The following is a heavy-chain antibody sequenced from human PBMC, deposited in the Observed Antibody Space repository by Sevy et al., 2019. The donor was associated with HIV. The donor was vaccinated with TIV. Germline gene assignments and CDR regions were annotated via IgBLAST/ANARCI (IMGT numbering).Heavy chain of an antibody. CDR2: ISGSGGST. Sequence: GGSLRLSCAASGLTFTSYAMNWVRQAPGKGLEWVSTISGSGGSTYYGDSVKGRFTISRDNSKNTLYLQMSSLRAEDTAVYYCAKYRYEGSGYYPEGAFDIWGQGTKVTVSS. V-gene: IGHV3-23*01. J-gene: IGHJ3*02. CDR3: AKYRYEGSGYYPEGAFDI. D-gene: IGHD3-22*01. CDR1: GLTFTSYA.